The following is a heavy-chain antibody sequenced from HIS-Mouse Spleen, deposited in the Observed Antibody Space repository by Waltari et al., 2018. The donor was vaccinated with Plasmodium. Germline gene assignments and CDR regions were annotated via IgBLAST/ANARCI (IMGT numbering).Heavy chain of an antibody. CDR3: ARVLGYKAAAGTFVEYFQH. CDR2: IKPNVGGT. J-gene: IGHJ1*01. Sequence: QVQLVQSGAEVKKPGASVKVSCKASGYTFTGYYMHWVRQAPGQGLEWMGWIKPNVGGTKYAQKFQGRVTMTRDTSISTAYMELSRLRSDDTAVYYCARVLGYKAAAGTFVEYFQHWGQGTLVTVSS. D-gene: IGHD6-13*01. V-gene: IGHV1-2*02. CDR1: GYTFTGYY.